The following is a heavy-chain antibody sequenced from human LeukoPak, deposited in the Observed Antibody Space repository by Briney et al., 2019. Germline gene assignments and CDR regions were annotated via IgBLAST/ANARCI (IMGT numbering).Heavy chain of an antibody. V-gene: IGHV3-7*01. CDR2: IKQDGSEK. CDR3: ARDNGYYDFWSGYWGPQGYFDP. CDR1: GFTFSSYW. J-gene: IGHJ5*02. D-gene: IGHD3-3*01. Sequence: GGSLRLSCAASGFTFSSYWMSWVRQAPGKGLEWVANIKQDGSEKYYVDSVKGRFTISRDNAKNSLYLQMNSLRAEDTAVYYCARDNGYYDFWSGYWGPQGYFDPWGQGTLVTVSS.